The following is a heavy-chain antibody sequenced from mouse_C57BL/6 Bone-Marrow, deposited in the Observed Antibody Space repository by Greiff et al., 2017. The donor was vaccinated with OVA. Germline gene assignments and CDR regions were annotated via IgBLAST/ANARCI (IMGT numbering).Heavy chain of an antibody. CDR3: ERYYGSSHGYFDV. D-gene: IGHD1-1*01. J-gene: IGHJ1*03. V-gene: IGHV3-8*01. CDR1: GYSITSDY. CDR2: ISYSGST. Sequence: EVQLVESGPGLATPSQTLSLPCSVTGYSITSDYWNWIRKFPGNKLEYMGYISYSGSTYYNPSLKSRISITRDTSKNQYYLQLNSVTTEDTATYYCERYYGSSHGYFDVWGTGTTVTVSS.